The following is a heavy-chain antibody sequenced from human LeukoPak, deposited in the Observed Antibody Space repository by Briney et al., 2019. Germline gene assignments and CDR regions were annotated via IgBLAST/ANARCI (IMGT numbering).Heavy chain of an antibody. D-gene: IGHD3-3*01. CDR2: ISWNSGSI. J-gene: IGHJ4*02. CDR3: AKDTEYDFWSGYFDY. CDR1: GFTFDDYA. Sequence: QSGGSLRLSCAASGFTFDDYAMHWVRQAPGKGLEWVSGISWNSGSIGYADSVKGRFTIPRDNAKNSLYLQMNSLRAEDMALYYCAKDTEYDFWSGYFDYWGQGTLVTVSS. V-gene: IGHV3-9*03.